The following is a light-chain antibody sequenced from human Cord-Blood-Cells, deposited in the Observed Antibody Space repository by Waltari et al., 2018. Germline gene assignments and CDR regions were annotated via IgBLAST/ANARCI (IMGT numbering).Light chain of an antibody. CDR3: QQYNSYSTWT. CDR2: DAS. CDR1: QSIRSW. V-gene: IGKV1-5*01. J-gene: IGKJ1*01. Sequence: DIHMTPSPSTLSASVGGRITITCRASQSIRSWLAWDQQKPGKAPKLLIYDASSLESGVPSRFSGSGSGTEFTLTISSLQPDDFATYYCQQYNSYSTWTFGQGTKVEIK.